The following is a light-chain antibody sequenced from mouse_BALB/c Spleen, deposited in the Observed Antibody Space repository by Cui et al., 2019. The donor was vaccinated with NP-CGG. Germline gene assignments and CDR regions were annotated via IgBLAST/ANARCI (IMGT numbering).Light chain of an antibody. CDR3: ALWYSNHWV. CDR2: GTN. J-gene: IGLJ1*01. CDR1: TGAVTTSNY. V-gene: IGLV1*01. Sequence: QAVVTPETATTTSPGETVTLTCRSSTGAVTTSNYANWVQEKPDPLFTGLIGGTNNRPPGVPARFLGSLIGDKAALTITGAQTEDEAIYFCALWYSNHWVFGGGTKLTVL.